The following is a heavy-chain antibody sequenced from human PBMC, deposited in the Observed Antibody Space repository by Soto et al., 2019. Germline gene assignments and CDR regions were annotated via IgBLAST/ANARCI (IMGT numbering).Heavy chain of an antibody. D-gene: IGHD2-2*01. CDR1: GFTFSSYW. J-gene: IGHJ6*02. Sequence: GGSLRLSCAASGFTFSSYWMSWVRQAPGKGLEWVANIKQDGSEKYYVDSVKGRFTISRDNAKNSLYLQMNSLRAEDTAVYYCAREYPLRYCSSTSCSHYYGMDVWGQGTTVTVSS. CDR2: IKQDGSEK. V-gene: IGHV3-7*01. CDR3: AREYPLRYCSSTSCSHYYGMDV.